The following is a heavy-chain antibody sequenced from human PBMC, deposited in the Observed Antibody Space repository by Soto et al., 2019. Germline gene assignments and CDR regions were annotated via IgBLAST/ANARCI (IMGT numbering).Heavy chain of an antibody. V-gene: IGHV6-1*01. CDR3: ARAASRDPGGNGMDV. Sequence: SQTLSLTCAISGDTVSSNSAAWNCIGQSPSRGLEWLGRTYYRSKWYNDYAVSVKSRITINPDTSKNQFSLQLNSVTPEDTAVYYCARAASRDPGGNGMDVWGQGTTVTVSS. D-gene: IGHD2-15*01. J-gene: IGHJ6*02. CDR2: TYYRSKWYN. CDR1: GDTVSSNSAA.